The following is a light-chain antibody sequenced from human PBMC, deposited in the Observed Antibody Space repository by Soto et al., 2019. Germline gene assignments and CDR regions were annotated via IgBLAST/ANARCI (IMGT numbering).Light chain of an antibody. CDR3: CSYAGSSTFVV. CDR1: SSDGGSYNL. V-gene: IGLV2-23*02. J-gene: IGLJ2*01. Sequence: QSALTQPASVSGSPGQSINISCTGTSSDGGSYNLVSWYQQHPGKAPKLMIYEVSKRPSGVSNRFSGSKSGNTASLTISGLHAEDEADYYCCSYAGSSTFVVFGGGTKLTVL. CDR2: EVS.